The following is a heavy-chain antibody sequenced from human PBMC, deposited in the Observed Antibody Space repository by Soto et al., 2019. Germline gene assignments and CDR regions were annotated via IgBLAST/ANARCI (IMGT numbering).Heavy chain of an antibody. CDR2: ISAYNGNT. D-gene: IGHD1-20*01. J-gene: IGHJ5*02. CDR1: GYTFTSYG. Sequence: GASVKVSCKASGYTFTSYGISWVRQAPGQGLEWMRWISAYNGNTNYAQKLQGRVTMTTDTSTSTAYMELRSLRSDDTAVYYCARARIDYMITRRENWCQPWGQGPRATVST. V-gene: IGHV1-18*04. CDR3: ARARIDYMITRRENWCQP.